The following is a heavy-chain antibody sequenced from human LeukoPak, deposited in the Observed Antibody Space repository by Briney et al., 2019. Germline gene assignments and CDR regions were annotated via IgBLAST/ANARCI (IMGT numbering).Heavy chain of an antibody. J-gene: IGHJ6*04. Sequence: GGSLRLSCAASGFTVTTNCMSWVRQAPGKGLEWVSVIYRDDSSYYADSVKGRFTISRDNSKNTLYLQMHSLRAEDTAVYYCARESLGSVDPRRYSTTVSQDVWGKGTTVTISS. CDR1: GFTVTTNC. CDR3: ARESLGSVDPRRYSTTVSQDV. CDR2: IYRDDSS. D-gene: IGHD4-17*01. V-gene: IGHV3-53*01.